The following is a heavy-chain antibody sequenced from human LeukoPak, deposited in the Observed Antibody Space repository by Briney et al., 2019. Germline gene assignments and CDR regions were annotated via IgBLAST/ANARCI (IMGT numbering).Heavy chain of an antibody. CDR2: IYYSGST. CDR3: ARCDDGDSPKIDAFDI. Sequence: PSETLSLTCTVSGGSISSGGYYWSWIRQHPGKGLEWIGYIYYSGSTYYNPSLKSRVTISVDTSKNQFSLKLSSVTAADTAVYYCARCDDGDSPKIDAFDIWGQGTMVTVSS. J-gene: IGHJ3*02. V-gene: IGHV4-31*03. D-gene: IGHD4-17*01. CDR1: GGSISSGGYY.